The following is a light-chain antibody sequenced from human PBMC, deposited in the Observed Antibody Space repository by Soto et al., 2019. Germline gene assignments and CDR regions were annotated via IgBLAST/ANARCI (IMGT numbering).Light chain of an antibody. CDR2: EGS. CDR3: CSYAGSSTSWV. J-gene: IGLJ3*02. CDR1: IGDVGSYDL. V-gene: IGLV2-23*01. Sequence: QSALTQPASVSGSPGQSITIPCTGTIGDVGSYDLVSWYQQHPGKAPKLMIYEGSERHSGVSSRFSGSKSGNTAYLTISGLQAEDEADYYCCSYAGSSTSWVFGGGTKLTVL.